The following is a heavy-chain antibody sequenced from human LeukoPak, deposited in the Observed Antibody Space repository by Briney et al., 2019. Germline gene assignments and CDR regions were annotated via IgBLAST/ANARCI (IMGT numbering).Heavy chain of an antibody. V-gene: IGHV3-53*01. D-gene: IGHD2-2*01. CDR1: GFTVSSNS. CDR3: ARIEVVPAAMSRIYYYYYMDV. J-gene: IGHJ6*03. CDR2: IYSDNT. Sequence: TGGSLRLSCTASGFTVSSNSMSWVRQAPGKGLEWVSFIYSDNTHYSDSVKGRFTISRDNSKNTLYLQMNSLRAEDTAVYYCARIEVVPAAMSRIYYYYYMDVWGKGTTVTISS.